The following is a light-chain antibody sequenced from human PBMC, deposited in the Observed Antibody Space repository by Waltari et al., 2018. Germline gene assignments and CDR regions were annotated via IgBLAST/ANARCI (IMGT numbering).Light chain of an antibody. CDR1: QSVASR. J-gene: IGKJ1*01. CDR3: QHYGDWPPQWT. Sequence: EIVMTQSPVTLSVSTGERATLSCRASQSVASRLAWYKQTPGQAPSLLSYSASTRATGVPDRFSGSGSGTEFTLTISSLQSEDFGIYYCQHYGDWPPQWTFGQGTKVEIK. CDR2: SAS. V-gene: IGKV3-15*01.